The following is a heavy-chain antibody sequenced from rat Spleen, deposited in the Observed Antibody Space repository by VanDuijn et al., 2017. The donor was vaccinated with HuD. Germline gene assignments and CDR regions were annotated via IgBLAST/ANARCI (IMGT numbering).Heavy chain of an antibody. J-gene: IGHJ2*01. Sequence: EVQLVESGGGLVQPGKSLKLSCAASGFTFSNYYMAWVLQAPTKGLEWVATISYDGGRIFYRDSVKGRFTISRDNAKSSLYLQMDGLRSEDTATYFCARHPDYSNYFDYWGQGVMVTVSS. V-gene: IGHV5-29*01. CDR3: ARHPDYSNYFDY. CDR1: GFTFSNYY. CDR2: ISYDGGRI. D-gene: IGHD1-1*01.